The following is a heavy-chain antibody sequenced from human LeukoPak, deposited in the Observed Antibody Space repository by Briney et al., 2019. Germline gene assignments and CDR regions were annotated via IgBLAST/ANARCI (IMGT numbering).Heavy chain of an antibody. D-gene: IGHD6-19*01. J-gene: IGHJ4*02. CDR2: FDPEDGET. CDR3: ATWQWLVRHKPVFDY. Sequence: ASVKVSCKVSGNTFTDLSMNWVRQAPGKGLEWMGGFDPEDGETIYAQKFQGRVTMTEDTSTDTAYMELSSLRSEDTAVYYCATWQWLVRHKPVFDYWGQGTLVTVSS. CDR1: GNTFTDLS. V-gene: IGHV1-24*01.